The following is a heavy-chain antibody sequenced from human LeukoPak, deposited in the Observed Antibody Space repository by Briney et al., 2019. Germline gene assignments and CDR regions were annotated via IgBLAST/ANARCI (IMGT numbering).Heavy chain of an antibody. V-gene: IGHV4-39*01. D-gene: IGHD3-22*01. Sequence: SSETLSLTCTVSGGSISSSSYYWGWIRQPPGKGLEWIGSIYYSGSTYYNPSLKSRVTISVDTSKNQFSLKLSSVTAADTAVYYCARPRMDSSGYYYWYSDYWGQGTLVTVSS. J-gene: IGHJ4*02. CDR2: IYYSGST. CDR3: ARPRMDSSGYYYWYSDY. CDR1: GGSISSSSYY.